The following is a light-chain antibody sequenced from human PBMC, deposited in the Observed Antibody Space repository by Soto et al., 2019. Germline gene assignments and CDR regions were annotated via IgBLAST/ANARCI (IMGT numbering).Light chain of an antibody. CDR3: QQRSNWPPS. V-gene: IGKV3D-20*02. Sequence: IRLKISPGALSLSTGERASLSCRVSRSVSSSYLAWYQQKPGQAPKLLIYGASTRATGIPARFSGSGSGTEFTLTISSLQAEDVAVYYCQQRSNWPPSFGEGTRLDIK. CDR2: GAS. CDR1: RSVSSSY. J-gene: IGKJ5*01.